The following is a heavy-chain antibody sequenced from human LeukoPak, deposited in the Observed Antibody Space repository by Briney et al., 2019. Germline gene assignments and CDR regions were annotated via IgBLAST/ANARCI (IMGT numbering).Heavy chain of an antibody. J-gene: IGHJ5*02. CDR2: IHSIGTT. CDR1: GGSISRNY. D-gene: IGHD3-10*01. V-gene: IGHV4-59*01. Sequence: SETLSLTCTVSGGSISRNYWSWIRQTPGKGLEWIGYIHSIGTTNYNPSLESRLTISIDTSKNQFSLKLTSVTAADTAVYYCATSYYGSGTYSNWFDPWGQGTLVTVSS. CDR3: ATSYYGSGTYSNWFDP.